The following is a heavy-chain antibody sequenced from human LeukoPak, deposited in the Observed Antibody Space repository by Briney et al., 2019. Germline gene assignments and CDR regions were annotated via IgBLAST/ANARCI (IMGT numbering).Heavy chain of an antibody. J-gene: IGHJ4*02. D-gene: IGHD4-23*01. Sequence: GGSLRLSCAASGFTFSNAWMSWVRQAPGKGLEWVGRIKRKSDGGTTDYAAPVKGRFTISRDDSKNTLYLQMNSLKTEDTAVYYCTLNYGGNSDYWGQGTLVTVSS. CDR1: GFTFSNAW. CDR3: TLNYGGNSDY. CDR2: IKRKSDGGTT. V-gene: IGHV3-15*01.